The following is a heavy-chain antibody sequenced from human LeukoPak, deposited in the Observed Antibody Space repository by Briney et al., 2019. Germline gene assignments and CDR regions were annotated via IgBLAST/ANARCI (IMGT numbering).Heavy chain of an antibody. Sequence: GGSLRLSCAASGFTFSSYGMHSVRQAPGKGLEWVAVIWYDGSNKYYADSVKGRFTISRDNSKNTLYLQMNSLRAEDTAVYYCARVGDSVAGTRFGLWSWFDPWGQGTLVTVSS. CDR3: ARVGDSVAGTRFGLWSWFDP. V-gene: IGHV3-33*01. CDR1: GFTFSSYG. J-gene: IGHJ5*02. CDR2: IWYDGSNK. D-gene: IGHD6-19*01.